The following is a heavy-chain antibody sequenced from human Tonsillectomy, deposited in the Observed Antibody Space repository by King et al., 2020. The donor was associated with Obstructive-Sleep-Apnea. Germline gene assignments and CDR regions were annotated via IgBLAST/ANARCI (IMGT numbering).Heavy chain of an antibody. CDR3: AKDLWFGELSYYYGMDV. V-gene: IGHV3-9*01. CDR1: GFTFDDYA. Sequence: VQLVESGGGLVQPGRSLRLSCAASGFTFDDYAMHWVRQAPGKGLEWVSGINWNSGSIGYADSVKGRFTISRDNAKNSLYLQMNSLRAEDTALYYCAKDLWFGELSYYYGMDVWGQGTTVTVSS. CDR2: INWNSGSI. J-gene: IGHJ6*02. D-gene: IGHD3-10*01.